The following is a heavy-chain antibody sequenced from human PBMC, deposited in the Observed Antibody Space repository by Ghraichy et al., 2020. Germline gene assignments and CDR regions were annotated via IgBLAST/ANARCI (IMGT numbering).Heavy chain of an antibody. CDR3: ARSDMTTIPNFNY. D-gene: IGHD1-1*01. CDR2: NNPNSGAT. J-gene: IGHJ4*02. Sequence: ASVKVSCKASGYTFTDYYIHWVRQSPGQGLEWMGWNNPNSGATTYAQRFQGRVTMTRDRSISTAYMELTTLRSDDTAVYYCARSDMTTIPNFNYWGQGTLVPVSP. V-gene: IGHV1-2*02. CDR1: GYTFTDYY.